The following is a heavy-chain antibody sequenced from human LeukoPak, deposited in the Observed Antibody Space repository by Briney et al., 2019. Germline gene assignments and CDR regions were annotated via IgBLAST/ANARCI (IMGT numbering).Heavy chain of an antibody. Sequence: GSSVKVSCKASGGTFSSYAISWVRQAPGQGLEWMGRIIPILGIANYAQKFQGRVTITADKSTSTAYMELSSLRSEDTAVYYCARGLYYYDSSGYSPAKYGMDVWGQGTTVTVSS. CDR2: IIPILGIA. CDR3: ARGLYYYDSSGYSPAKYGMDV. V-gene: IGHV1-69*04. D-gene: IGHD3-22*01. J-gene: IGHJ6*02. CDR1: GGTFSSYA.